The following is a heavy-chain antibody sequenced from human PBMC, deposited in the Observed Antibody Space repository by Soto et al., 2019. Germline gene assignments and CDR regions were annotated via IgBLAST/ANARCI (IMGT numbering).Heavy chain of an antibody. CDR2: IFYSGST. CDR1: GGSISSGGYS. D-gene: IGHD3-22*01. CDR3: ARQSSGYYYGWFDP. V-gene: IGHV4-30-2*03. J-gene: IGHJ5*02. Sequence: SETLSLTCAVSGGSISSGGYSWSWIRQPPGKGLEWIGSIFYSGSTFYNPSLKSRITISVDTSKNQFSLKLSSVTAADTAVYYCARQSSGYYYGWFDPWGQGTLVTV.